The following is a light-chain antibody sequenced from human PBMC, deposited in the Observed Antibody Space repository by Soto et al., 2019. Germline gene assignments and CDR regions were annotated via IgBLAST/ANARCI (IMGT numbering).Light chain of an antibody. CDR1: QSVSSN. CDR3: QQYGSSRT. V-gene: IGKV3-20*01. J-gene: IGKJ1*01. Sequence: EIVLTQSPATLSLSPGERATLSCRASQSVSSNLAWYQQKPGQAPRLLIYGASSRATGIPDRFSGSGSGTDFTLTISRLEPEDFAVYYCQQYGSSRTFGQGTKV. CDR2: GAS.